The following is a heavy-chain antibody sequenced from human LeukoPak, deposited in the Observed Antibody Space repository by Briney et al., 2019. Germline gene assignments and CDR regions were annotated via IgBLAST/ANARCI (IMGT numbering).Heavy chain of an antibody. Sequence: SETLSLTCTVSGGSISSYYWSWIRQPPGKGLEWIGYIYYSGSTNYNPSLKSRVTMSVDTSKNQFSLKLSSVTAADTAVYYCARVYSSSWYVYYFDYWGQGTLVTVSS. CDR1: GGSISSYY. CDR3: ARVYSSSWYVYYFDY. J-gene: IGHJ4*02. CDR2: IYYSGST. D-gene: IGHD6-13*01. V-gene: IGHV4-59*12.